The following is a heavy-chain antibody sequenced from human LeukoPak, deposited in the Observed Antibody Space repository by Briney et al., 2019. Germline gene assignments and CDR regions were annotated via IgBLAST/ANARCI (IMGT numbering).Heavy chain of an antibody. CDR3: ERDYCSSTSCKGAAFDI. CDR2: ISSSGSTI. D-gene: IGHD2-2*01. J-gene: IGHJ3*02. Sequence: PGGSLRLSCAASGFTFSDYYMSWIRQAPGKGLEWVSYISSSGSTIYYADSVKGRFTISRDNAKNSLYLQMNSLRAEDTAVYYCERDYCSSTSCKGAAFDIWGQGTMVTVSS. CDR1: GFTFSDYY. V-gene: IGHV3-11*04.